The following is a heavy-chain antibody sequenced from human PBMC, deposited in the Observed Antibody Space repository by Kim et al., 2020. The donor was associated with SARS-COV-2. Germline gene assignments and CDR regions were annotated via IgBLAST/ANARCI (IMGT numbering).Heavy chain of an antibody. CDR3: ARGIAVAAYGTFDY. Sequence: ASVKVSCKASGYTFTSYAMHWVRQAPGQRLEWMGWINAGNGNTKYSQKFQGRVTITRDTSASTAYMELSSLRSEDTAVYYCARGIAVAAYGTFDYWGQGTLVTVSS. D-gene: IGHD6-19*01. V-gene: IGHV1-3*01. CDR2: INAGNGNT. J-gene: IGHJ4*02. CDR1: GYTFTSYA.